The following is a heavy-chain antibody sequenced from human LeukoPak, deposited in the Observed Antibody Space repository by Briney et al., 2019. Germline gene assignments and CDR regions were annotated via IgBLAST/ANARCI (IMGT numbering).Heavy chain of an antibody. Sequence: SETLSLTCAVYGGSFSGYYWSWIRQYPGKGLEWIGHIHHTGSAFYNPSLKSRVTISVDTSTSQFSLNLNSVTVADTAVYYCARDRRDGNCLGYWGQGTQVTVSS. CDR2: IHHTGSA. J-gene: IGHJ4*02. D-gene: IGHD5-24*01. CDR3: ARDRRDGNCLGY. V-gene: IGHV4-34*09. CDR1: GGSFSGYY.